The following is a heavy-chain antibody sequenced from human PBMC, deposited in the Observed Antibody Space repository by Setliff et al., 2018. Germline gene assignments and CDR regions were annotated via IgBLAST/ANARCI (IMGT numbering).Heavy chain of an antibody. Sequence: SETLSLTCTVSGGSISNSAFYWGWIRQPPGKGLEWIGSINYYGSIFDDGTTYSTYYNPSLKSRATISIDTSKSQFSLKLSSMTAADTAVYYCARGRNVAARLLDSWGRGTLVTVSS. J-gene: IGHJ4*02. CDR1: GGSISNSAFY. CDR3: ARGRNVAARLLDS. D-gene: IGHD6-6*01. V-gene: IGHV4-39*07. CDR2: INYYGSIFDDGTTYST.